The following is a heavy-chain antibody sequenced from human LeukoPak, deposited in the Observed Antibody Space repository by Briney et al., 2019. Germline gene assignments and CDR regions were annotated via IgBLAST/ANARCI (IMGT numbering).Heavy chain of an antibody. Sequence: GGSLRLSCAASGFTFSSYTMNWVRQAPGKGLEWVSYISSGSGTIYYADSVKGRFTISRDNAENSLYLQMNSLRAEDTALYYCAKGTYSAYNSGCAYWGQGTLVTVSS. J-gene: IGHJ4*02. V-gene: IGHV3-48*04. CDR3: AKGTYSAYNSGCAY. D-gene: IGHD5-12*01. CDR1: GFTFSSYT. CDR2: ISSGSGTI.